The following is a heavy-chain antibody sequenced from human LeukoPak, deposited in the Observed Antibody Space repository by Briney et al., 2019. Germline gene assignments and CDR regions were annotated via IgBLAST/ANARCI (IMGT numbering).Heavy chain of an antibody. D-gene: IGHD4-23*01. CDR2: ISANNGNR. V-gene: IGHV1-18*01. CDR3: ARQGYGGHSRGAADY. CDR1: GYTFTNYG. J-gene: IGHJ4*02. Sequence: ASVKVSCKASGYTFTNYGISWVRQAPGQGLEWMGWISANNGNRNYALRLQDRVSMTTDTSTSTAYMELRSLRSDDTAVYYCARQGYGGHSRGAADYWGQGTLVTVSS.